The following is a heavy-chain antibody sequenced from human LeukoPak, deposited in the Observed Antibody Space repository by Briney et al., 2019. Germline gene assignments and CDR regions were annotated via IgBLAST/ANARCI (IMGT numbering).Heavy chain of an antibody. Sequence: SGGSLRLSCAASGFTFSSYSMNWVRQAPGKGLEWVSYISSISGTINYADSVKGRFTISGDNARNSLFLQMNSLRAEDTAVYYCARDHNYAFDYWGKGTLVTVSS. CDR1: GFTFSSYS. D-gene: IGHD5-18*01. CDR2: ISSISGTI. V-gene: IGHV3-48*01. J-gene: IGHJ4*02. CDR3: ARDHNYAFDY.